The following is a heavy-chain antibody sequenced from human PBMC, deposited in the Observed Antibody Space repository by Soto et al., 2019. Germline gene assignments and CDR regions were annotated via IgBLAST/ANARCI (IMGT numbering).Heavy chain of an antibody. D-gene: IGHD2-21*02. CDR3: GKGGGGDHGY. Sequence: EVQLLESGGGLAQPGGSLRLSCAASGFTFSSSDMSWVRQAPGKGLEWVSSITRTGDSTHYADSVKGRFTISRDNSKNTLHLQMNNLGAGDTAVYFCGKGGGGDHGYWGQGTLVAVSS. CDR2: ITRTGDST. CDR1: GFTFSSSD. J-gene: IGHJ4*02. V-gene: IGHV3-23*01.